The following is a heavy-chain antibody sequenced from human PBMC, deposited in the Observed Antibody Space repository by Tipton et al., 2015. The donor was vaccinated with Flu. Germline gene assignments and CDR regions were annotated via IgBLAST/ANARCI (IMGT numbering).Heavy chain of an antibody. J-gene: IGHJ5*02. V-gene: IGHV4-61*02. CDR2: IYTSGST. Sequence: LRLSCTVSGGSIRSATYYWSWIRQPAGKGLEWIGRIYTSGSTDYNPSLKTRVTILVDTSKNQFSLQLSSVTAADTAVYYCVRDFGEYNWFDPWGQGTLVTVSS. CDR3: VRDFGEYNWFDP. CDR1: GGSIRSATYY. D-gene: IGHD3-3*01.